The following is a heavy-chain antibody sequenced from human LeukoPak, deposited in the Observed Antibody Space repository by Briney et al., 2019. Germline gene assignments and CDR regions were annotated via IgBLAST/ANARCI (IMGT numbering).Heavy chain of an antibody. CDR1: GGSISSYY. J-gene: IGHJ4*02. V-gene: IGHV4-59*12. Sequence: SETLSLTCTVSGGSISSYYWSWIRQPPGKGLEWIGYIFYSGSTNYNPSLRSRVTISVDTSKNQFSLKLSSVTAADTAVYYCARLDIVATGFDYWGQGTLVTVSS. CDR2: IFYSGST. CDR3: ARLDIVATGFDY. D-gene: IGHD5-12*01.